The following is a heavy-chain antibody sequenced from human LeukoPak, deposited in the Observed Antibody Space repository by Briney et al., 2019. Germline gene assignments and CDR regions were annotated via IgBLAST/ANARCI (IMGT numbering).Heavy chain of an antibody. Sequence: ASVKVSYKASVYNFTGYYMHWVRQAPGQGLEWMGWINPNSGGTNYAQKFQGRVTMTRDTSISTAYMELSRLRSDDTAVYYCARAAPVEILRLGELSFDDYWGQGTLVTVSS. V-gene: IGHV1-2*02. CDR3: ARAAPVEILRLGELSFDDY. CDR1: VYNFTGYY. J-gene: IGHJ4*02. D-gene: IGHD3-16*02. CDR2: INPNSGGT.